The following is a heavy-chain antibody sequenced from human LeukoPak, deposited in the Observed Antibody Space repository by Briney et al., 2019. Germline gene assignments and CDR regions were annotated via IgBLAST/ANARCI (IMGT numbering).Heavy chain of an antibody. CDR1: GFTFSDSY. J-gene: IGHJ4*02. CDR3: SRDPRNNDY. CDR2: ISGSASDV. Sequence: GALRLSCAASGFTFSDSYMTWIRQAPGKGLELLSYISGSASDVNYIDSVRGRFTISRDNAKNSLYLHMNSLTVEDTAVYYCSRDPRNNDYWGQGTLVTVSS. V-gene: IGHV3-11*01.